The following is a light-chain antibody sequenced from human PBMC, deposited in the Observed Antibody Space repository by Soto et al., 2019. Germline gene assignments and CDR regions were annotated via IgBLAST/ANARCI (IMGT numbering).Light chain of an antibody. Sequence: EIVLTQSPGTLSLSPGERVTLSCRASQSVSSTYLAWYQQKVGQAPRLLIYGASSRAAGIPDRFSGSGSGTDFTLTISRLEPEDFAVYYCQQYDSSPCTFGQGTKLEIK. CDR1: QSVSSTY. V-gene: IGKV3-20*01. J-gene: IGKJ2*02. CDR3: QQYDSSPCT. CDR2: GAS.